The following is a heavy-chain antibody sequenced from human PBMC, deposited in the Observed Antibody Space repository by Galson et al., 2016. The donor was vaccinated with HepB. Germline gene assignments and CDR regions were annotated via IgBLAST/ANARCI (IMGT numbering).Heavy chain of an antibody. V-gene: IGHV3-33*01. CDR3: VRAGQGTMDY. J-gene: IGHJ4*02. D-gene: IGHD1-7*01. Sequence: SLRLSCAASGFIFSDYGMHWVRQAPGKGLKWVTVIWYDGSNKYYIDSVKGRFSTSRDNSKNTLYLQMNSLRAEDTAVYYCVRAGQGTMDYWGQGTLVTVSS. CDR1: GFIFSDYG. CDR2: IWYDGSNK.